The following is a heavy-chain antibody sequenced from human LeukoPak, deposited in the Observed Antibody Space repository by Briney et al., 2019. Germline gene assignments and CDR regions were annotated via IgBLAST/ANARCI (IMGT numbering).Heavy chain of an antibody. D-gene: IGHD2-15*01. V-gene: IGHV3-21*01. CDR3: ARDPGYCSGGSCQYYYYYYMDV. CDR1: GFNFDDYG. CDR2: ISSSSSYI. Sequence: GGSLRLSCAASGFNFDDYGMSWVRQAPGKGLEWVSSISSSSSYIYYADSVKGRFTISRDNAKNSLYLQMNSLRAEDTAVYYCARDPGYCSGGSCQYYYYYYMDVWGKGTTVTVSS. J-gene: IGHJ6*03.